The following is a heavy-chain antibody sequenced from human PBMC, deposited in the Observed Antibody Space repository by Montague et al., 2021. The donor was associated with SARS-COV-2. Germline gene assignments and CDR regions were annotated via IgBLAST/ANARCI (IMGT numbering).Heavy chain of an antibody. CDR2: IYYTGNT. CDR3: ARLKQYFDSSGSPSAFDF. Sequence: SETLSLTCTVSGGSITNNIDYWAWIRQPPGKGLEWIGSIYYTGNTYYNPSLKSRVTISVVTSKNHFTLELSSVTVAETAVYYCARLKQYFDSSGSPSAFDFWGQGTKVTVSS. D-gene: IGHD3-22*01. J-gene: IGHJ3*01. CDR1: GGSITNNIDY. V-gene: IGHV4-39*02.